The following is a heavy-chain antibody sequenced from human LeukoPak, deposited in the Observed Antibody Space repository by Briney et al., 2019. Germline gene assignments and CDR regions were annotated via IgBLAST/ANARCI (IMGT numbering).Heavy chain of an antibody. D-gene: IGHD6-13*01. V-gene: IGHV4-34*01. Sequence: SETLSLTCAVYGGSFSGYYWSWIRQPPGKGLEWIGEINHSGSTNYNPSLKSRVTISVDTSKNQFSLKLSSVTAADTAVYYCARAAMEVKGIAAAGYYYYMDVWGKGTTVTISS. CDR1: GGSFSGYY. CDR3: ARAAMEVKGIAAAGYYYYMDV. J-gene: IGHJ6*03. CDR2: INHSGST.